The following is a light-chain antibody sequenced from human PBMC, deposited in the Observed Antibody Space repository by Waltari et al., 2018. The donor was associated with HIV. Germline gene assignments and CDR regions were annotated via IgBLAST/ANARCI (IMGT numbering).Light chain of an antibody. J-gene: IGLJ2*01. CDR3: QSYDSSLGGSV. Sequence: QSVLTQPPSVSGAPGQRVTSPCTGSSSNIGAGYDVHWYQPLPGTAPKLLIHANTNRPSGVPDRFSGSKSGTSASLAITGLQADDEADYYCQSYDSSLGGSVFGGGTELTVL. CDR1: SSNIGAGYD. CDR2: ANT. V-gene: IGLV1-40*01.